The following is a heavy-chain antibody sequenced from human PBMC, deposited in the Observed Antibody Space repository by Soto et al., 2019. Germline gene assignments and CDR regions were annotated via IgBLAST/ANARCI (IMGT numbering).Heavy chain of an antibody. CDR2: IIPSGGST. CDR3: ARGLHH. D-gene: IGHD4-4*01. Sequence: ASVKVSCKACGYTFTNYYIHWVRQAPGQGLEWMGVIIPSGGSTTYAQKFQDRITMTRDTTTSTVYMELSSLRSDDTAVYYCARGLHHWGQGTLVTVSS. V-gene: IGHV1-46*01. CDR1: GYTFTNYY. J-gene: IGHJ1*01.